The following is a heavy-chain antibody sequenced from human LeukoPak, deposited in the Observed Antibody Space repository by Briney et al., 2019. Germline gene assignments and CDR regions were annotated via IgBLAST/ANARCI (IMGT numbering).Heavy chain of an antibody. J-gene: IGHJ4*02. CDR3: ARDTRGGYYYDSSGYYY. CDR1: GFTFSSYE. Sequence: GSLRLSCAASGFTFSSYEMNWVRQPPGKGLEWIGSIYYSGSTYYNPSLKSRVTISVDTSKNQFSLKLSSVTAADTAVYYCARDTRGGYYYDSSGYYYWGQGTLVTVSS. CDR2: IYYSGST. V-gene: IGHV4-39*07. D-gene: IGHD3-22*01.